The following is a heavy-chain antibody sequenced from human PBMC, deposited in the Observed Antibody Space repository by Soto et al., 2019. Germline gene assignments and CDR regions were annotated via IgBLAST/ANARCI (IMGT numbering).Heavy chain of an antibody. CDR2: FDPEDGET. CDR1: RYTFTGYY. V-gene: IGHV1-24*01. CDR3: AKGSNTMIVADAFDI. D-gene: IGHD3-22*01. J-gene: IGHJ3*02. Sequence: GASVKVSCKASRYTFTGYYIHWVRQAPGKGLEWMGGFDPEDGETIYAQKFQGRVTMTEDTSTDTAYMELSRLRSEETAVYYCAKGSNTMIVADAFDIWGQGTMVTVSS.